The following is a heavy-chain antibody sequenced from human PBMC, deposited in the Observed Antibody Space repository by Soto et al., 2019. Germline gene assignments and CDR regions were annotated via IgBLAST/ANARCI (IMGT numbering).Heavy chain of an antibody. J-gene: IGHJ6*02. CDR1: GGSFSSYI. V-gene: IGHV1-69*04. CDR2: IIPVLGVE. CDR3: ARDGERGYDMDV. Sequence: SVKVSCKASGGSFSSYIVSWVRQAPGQGLEWMGRIIPVLGVEYYAQKFQGRVTITADKSTSTAYMELSSLRSEDTAIYYCARDGERGYDMDVLGQGNTVTVS. D-gene: IGHD1-1*01.